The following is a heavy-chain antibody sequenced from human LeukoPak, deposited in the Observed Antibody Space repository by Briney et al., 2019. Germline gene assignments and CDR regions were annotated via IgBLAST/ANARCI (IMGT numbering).Heavy chain of an antibody. V-gene: IGHV1-69*01. D-gene: IGHD1-26*01. CDR3: ARLIVGASPGGGDY. CDR2: IIPIFGTA. J-gene: IGHJ4*02. CDR1: GVTFGSYA. Sequence: GSSVKVSCKASGVTFGSYAISWVRQAPGQGLEWMGGIIPIFGTANYAQKFQGRVTITADESTSTAYMELSSLRSEDTAVYYCARLIVGASPGGGDYWGQGTLVTVSS.